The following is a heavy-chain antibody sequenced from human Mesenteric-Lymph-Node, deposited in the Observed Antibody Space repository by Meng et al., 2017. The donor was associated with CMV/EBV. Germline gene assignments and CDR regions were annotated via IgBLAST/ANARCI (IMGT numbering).Heavy chain of an antibody. J-gene: IGHJ4*02. D-gene: IGHD2-2*02. CDR2: INPNSGGT. CDR3: ARDFGVSCSSTSCYRRDY. CDR1: GYTFTDSY. Sequence: ASVKVSCKASGYTFTDSYMHWVRQAPGQGLEWMGWINPNSGGTNYAQKFQGRVTMTRDTSISTAYMELSRLRSDDTAVYYCARDFGVSCSSTSCYRRDYWGQGTLVTVSS. V-gene: IGHV1-2*02.